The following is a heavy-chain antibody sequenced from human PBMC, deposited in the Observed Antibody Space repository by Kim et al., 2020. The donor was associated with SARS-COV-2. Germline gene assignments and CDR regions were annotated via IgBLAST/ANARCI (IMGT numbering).Heavy chain of an antibody. D-gene: IGHD1-7*01. J-gene: IGHJ4*02. CDR3: AGRADWNYVPYFDY. CDR1: GGSISSYY. Sequence: SETLSLTCTVSGGSISSYYWSWIRQPPGKGLEWIGYIYYSGSTNYNPSLKSRVTISVDTSKNQFSLKLSSVTAADTAVYYCAGRADWNYVPYFDYWGQGTLVTVSS. V-gene: IGHV4-59*13. CDR2: IYYSGST.